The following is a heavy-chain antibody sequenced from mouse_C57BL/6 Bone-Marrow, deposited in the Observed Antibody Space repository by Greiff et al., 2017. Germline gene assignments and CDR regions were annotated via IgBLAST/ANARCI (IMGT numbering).Heavy chain of an antibody. J-gene: IGHJ2*01. D-gene: IGHD1-1*01. CDR2: INPYNGDT. Sequence: VQLKESGPELVKPGDSVKISCKASGYSFTGYFMNWVMQSHGKSLEWIGRINPYNGDTFYNQKFKGKATLTVDKSSSTAHMELRSLTSEDAAVYYCARCYYGNDIDYWGQGTTLTVSS. CDR3: ARCYYGNDIDY. CDR1: GYSFTGYF. V-gene: IGHV1-20*01.